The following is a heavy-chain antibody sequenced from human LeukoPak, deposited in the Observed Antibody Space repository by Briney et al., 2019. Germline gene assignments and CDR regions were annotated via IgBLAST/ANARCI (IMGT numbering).Heavy chain of an antibody. D-gene: IGHD3-22*01. J-gene: IGHJ4*02. V-gene: IGHV3-15*01. CDR1: GFTFSDAW. Sequence: PGGSLRLSCAASGFTFSDAWMRWVRQAPGKGLEWVGRIKSKTDGGTTDYAAPVKGRFTISRDDSKNTLYLQMNSLKTEDTAVYYCITSYYYDSSGYGYWGQGTLVILSS. CDR2: IKSKTDGGTT. CDR3: ITSYYYDSSGYGY.